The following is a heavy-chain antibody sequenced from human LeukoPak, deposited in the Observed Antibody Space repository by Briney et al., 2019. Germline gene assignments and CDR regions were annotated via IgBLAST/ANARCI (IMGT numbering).Heavy chain of an antibody. CDR2: ITGSGSTI. CDR3: ARVARYCSGGSCVDY. CDR1: GFTFISYG. J-gene: IGHJ4*02. D-gene: IGHD2-15*01. V-gene: IGHV3-48*04. Sequence: PGGSLRLSCAASGFTFISYGMSWVRQAPGKGLEWVSGITGSGSTIYYADSVKGRFTISRDNAKNSLYLQMNSLRAEDTAVYYCARVARYCSGGSCVDYWGQGTLVTVSS.